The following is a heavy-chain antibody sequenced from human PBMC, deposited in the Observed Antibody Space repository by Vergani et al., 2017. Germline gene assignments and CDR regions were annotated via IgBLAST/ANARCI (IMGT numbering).Heavy chain of an antibody. V-gene: IGHV4-61*02. CDR1: GGSISSGSYY. CDR3: ARGSSSPDYYYMDV. Sequence: QVQLQESGPGLVKPSQTLSLTCTVPGGSISSGSYYWSWIRQPAGKGLEWIGRIYTSGSTNYNPSLKSRVTISVDTSKNQFSLKLSSVTAADTAVYYCARGSSSPDYYYMDVWGKGTTVTVSS. CDR2: IYTSGST. J-gene: IGHJ6*03. D-gene: IGHD6-6*01.